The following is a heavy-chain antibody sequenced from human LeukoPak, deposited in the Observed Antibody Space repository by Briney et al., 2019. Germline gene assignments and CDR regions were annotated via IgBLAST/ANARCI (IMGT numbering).Heavy chain of an antibody. CDR2: ISWNSGSI. D-gene: IGHD3-22*01. CDR3: AKGGSYYYEISGYY. CDR1: GFTFDDCA. V-gene: IGHV3-9*01. J-gene: IGHJ4*02. Sequence: QPGGSLRLSCAASGFTFDDCAMHWVRQAPGKGLEWVSGISWNSGSIGYADSVKGRFTISRDNAKNSLYLQMNSLRAEDTALYYCAKGGSYYYEISGYYWGQGTLVTVSS.